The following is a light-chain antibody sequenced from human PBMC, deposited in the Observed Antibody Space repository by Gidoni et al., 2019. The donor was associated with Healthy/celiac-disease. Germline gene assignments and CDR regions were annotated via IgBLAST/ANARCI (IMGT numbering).Light chain of an antibody. CDR3: SSYTSSSTSVV. V-gene: IGLV2-14*01. Sequence: QSALTQPASVYGSPGQSITISCTRTSSDVGGYNYVSWYQQHPGKAPKLMIYDVSNRPSVVSNRLSGSKSGNTASLTISGLQAEDEADYYCSSYTSSSTSVVFGGGTKLTVL. CDR2: DVS. J-gene: IGLJ2*01. CDR1: SSDVGGYNY.